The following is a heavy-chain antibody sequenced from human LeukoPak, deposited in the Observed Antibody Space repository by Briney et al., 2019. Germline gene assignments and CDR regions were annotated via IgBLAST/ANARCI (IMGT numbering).Heavy chain of an antibody. CDR1: GYTFTGYY. V-gene: IGHV1-2*02. J-gene: IGHJ4*02. CDR2: INPNSGGT. Sequence: VASVKVSCKASGYTFTGYYMHWVRQAPGQGLEWMGWINPNSGGTNYAQKFQGRVTMTRDTSTNTAYMELRSLRPDDTAVYYCARDFFHGHCSGLSCFLLDYWGQGSLVTVSS. D-gene: IGHD2-15*01. CDR3: ARDFFHGHCSGLSCFLLDY.